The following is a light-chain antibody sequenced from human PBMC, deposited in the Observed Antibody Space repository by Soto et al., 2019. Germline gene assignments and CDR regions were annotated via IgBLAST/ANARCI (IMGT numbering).Light chain of an antibody. CDR3: QQSYSTPTWT. J-gene: IGKJ1*01. V-gene: IGKV1-39*01. CDR1: QYISTY. CDR2: AAS. Sequence: DIHITRSPSSLSASVGDTVTLTCRASQYISTYLNWYQQKPGKAPKLLIYAASSLQSGVPSRFSGSGSGTDFTLTISSLQPEDFATYYCQQSYSTPTWTFGQGTKVE.